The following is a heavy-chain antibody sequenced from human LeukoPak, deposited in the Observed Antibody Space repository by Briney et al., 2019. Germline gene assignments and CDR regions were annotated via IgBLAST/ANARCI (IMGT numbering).Heavy chain of an antibody. CDR2: INHSGST. J-gene: IGHJ4*02. CDR3: ARANHYDFWSGNNYFDY. Sequence: SETLSLTCAVYGGSFSGYYWSWIRQPPGKGLEWIGEINHSGSTYYNPSLKSRVTISVDTSKNQFSLKLSSVTAADTAVYYCARANHYDFWSGNNYFDYWGQGTLVTVSS. V-gene: IGHV4-34*01. D-gene: IGHD3-3*01. CDR1: GGSFSGYY.